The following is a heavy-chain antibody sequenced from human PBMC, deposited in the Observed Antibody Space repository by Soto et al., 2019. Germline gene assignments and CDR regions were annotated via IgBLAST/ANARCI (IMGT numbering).Heavy chain of an antibody. CDR2: ISSSGSTI. D-gene: IGHD3-16*02. CDR1: GFTFSDYY. Sequence: PGGSLRLSCAASGFTFSDYYMSWIRQATGKGLEWVSYISSSGSTIYYADSVKGRFTISRDNAKNSLYLQMNSLRAEDTAVYYCARDLSYDYIWGSYRSYYFDYWGQGTLVTVSS. V-gene: IGHV3-11*01. CDR3: ARDLSYDYIWGSYRSYYFDY. J-gene: IGHJ4*02.